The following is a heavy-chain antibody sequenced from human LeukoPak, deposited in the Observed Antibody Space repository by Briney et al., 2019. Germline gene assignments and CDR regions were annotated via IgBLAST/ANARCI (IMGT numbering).Heavy chain of an antibody. CDR1: GGSISGYY. V-gene: IGHV4-59*01. CDR3: ARHKARTRLHHFDY. CDR2: LYYMRGA. D-gene: IGHD4-11*01. J-gene: IGHJ4*02. Sequence: PSETLSLTCTVSGGSISGYYWSWSRQPPGKGVEWIGNLYYMRGAWYKSSLKSRVTTSVDTSRNEFSLKLSSVTAADTAVYYCARHKARTRLHHFDYWGQGTLVTVSS.